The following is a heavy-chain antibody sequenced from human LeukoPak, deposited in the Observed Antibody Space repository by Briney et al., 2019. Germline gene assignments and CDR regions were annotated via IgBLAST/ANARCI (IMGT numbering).Heavy chain of an antibody. CDR2: IIPIFGIA. CDR1: GGTFSSYA. D-gene: IGHD5-18*01. CDR3: ARGLRGYSYGYLDY. V-gene: IGHV1-69*04. J-gene: IGHJ4*02. Sequence: ASVKVSCKASGGTFSSYAISWVRQAPGQGLEWMGRIIPIFGIANYARKFQGRVTITADKSTSTAYMELSSLRSEDTAVYYCARGLRGYSYGYLDYWGQGTLVTVSS.